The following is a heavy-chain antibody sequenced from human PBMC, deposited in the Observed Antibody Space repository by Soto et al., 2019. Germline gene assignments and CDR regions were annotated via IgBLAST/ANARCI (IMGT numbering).Heavy chain of an antibody. CDR1: GYTFTNFD. J-gene: IGHJ5*02. V-gene: IGHV1-8*01. CDR2: MNPSTGDT. D-gene: IGHD2-2*01. Sequence: QVQLVQSGAEVKKPGASVKVSCKASGYTFTNFDINWVRQATGQGLEWRGWMNPSTGDTGYAQTFQGIVTMFRDTAISTASMELSSMTFDDTAVYSCEREDSSTRGRLDHLGQGTPVTVSS. CDR3: EREDSSTRGRLDH.